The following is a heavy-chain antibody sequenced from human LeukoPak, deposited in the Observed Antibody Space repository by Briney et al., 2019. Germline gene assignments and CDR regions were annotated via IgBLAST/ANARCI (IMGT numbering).Heavy chain of an antibody. Sequence: PGGSLRLSCAASGFTFSGSWMPWVRQAPGKGLVWVSRINGDGSSTTYADSVKGRFTISRDNAKNTLYLQMSSLRAEDTAVYYCARDSSPTYSSGWYPHLDPWGQGTLVTVSS. J-gene: IGHJ5*02. CDR1: GFTFSGSW. D-gene: IGHD6-19*01. V-gene: IGHV3-74*01. CDR3: ARDSSPTYSSGWYPHLDP. CDR2: INGDGSST.